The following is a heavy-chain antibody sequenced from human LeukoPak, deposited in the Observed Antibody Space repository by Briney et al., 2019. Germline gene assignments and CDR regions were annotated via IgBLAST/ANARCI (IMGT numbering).Heavy chain of an antibody. J-gene: IGHJ4*02. CDR2: ITSSGTSI. CDR1: GFTSSSYE. V-gene: IGHV3-48*03. CDR3: ARRTFYYDGSGSDTHFDY. Sequence: GGSLRLSCAASGFTSSSYEMNWVRQAPGKGLEWVSFITSSGTSIFYADSVKGRFTISRDNAKNSLYLQMNSLRAEDTAVYYCARRTFYYDGSGSDTHFDYWGQGTLVTVSS. D-gene: IGHD3-22*01.